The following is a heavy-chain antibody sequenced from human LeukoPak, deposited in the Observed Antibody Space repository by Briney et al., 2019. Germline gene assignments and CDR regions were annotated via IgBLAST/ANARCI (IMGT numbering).Heavy chain of an antibody. CDR3: ARDRSWYGMDV. Sequence: GGSLRLSCAASGFTFSSYSMNWVRQAPGKGLEWVSSISSSSSYIYYADSVKGRFTISRDNAKNSLYLQMNSLRAEDTAVYYCARDRSWYGMDVWGQGTTVTVSS. D-gene: IGHD3-10*01. CDR2: ISSSSSYI. J-gene: IGHJ6*02. CDR1: GFTFSSYS. V-gene: IGHV3-21*01.